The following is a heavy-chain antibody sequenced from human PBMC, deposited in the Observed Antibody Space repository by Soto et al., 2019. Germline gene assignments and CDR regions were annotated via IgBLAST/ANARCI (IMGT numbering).Heavy chain of an antibody. Sequence: SETLSLTCTVSGGSISSSTWWSWVRQPPGKGLEWIGNIHHSGNTNYNPSLKSRVTMSVDTSKNHFSLKLISVTTADTAVYFCAREGNLGRWIQPLDSWGQGTLVTVSS. CDR1: GGSISSSTW. CDR3: AREGNLGRWIQPLDS. V-gene: IGHV4-4*02. CDR2: IHHSGNT. J-gene: IGHJ4*02. D-gene: IGHD2-2*03.